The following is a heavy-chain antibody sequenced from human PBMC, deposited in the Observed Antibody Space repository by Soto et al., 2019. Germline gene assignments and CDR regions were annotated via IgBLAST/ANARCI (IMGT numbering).Heavy chain of an antibody. D-gene: IGHD6-19*01. J-gene: IGHJ4*02. V-gene: IGHV4-59*01. CDR3: ARGRSSGWFSFDY. CDR1: GGSFSGYY. Sequence: PSETLSLTCAVYGGSFSGYYWSWIRQPPGKGLEWIGYIYYSGSTNYNPSLKSRVTISVDTSKNQFSLKLSSVTAADTAVYYCARGRSSGWFSFDYWGQGTLVTVSS. CDR2: IYYSGST.